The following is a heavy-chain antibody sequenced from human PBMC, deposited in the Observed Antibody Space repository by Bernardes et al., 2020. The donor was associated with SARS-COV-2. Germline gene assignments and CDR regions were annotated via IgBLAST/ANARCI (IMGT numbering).Heavy chain of an antibody. CDR3: VKDYSSVFYGDYVPQVFDN. V-gene: IGHV3-23*01. Sequence: GGSLRLSCAASGFTFSSYAMSWVRQAPGRGLEWVSGISGSGESTYFADSVKGRFSISRDNSKNTLSLQMNSLSAEDTAVYYCVKDYSSVFYGDYVPQVFDNGGQGTMGTVSS. J-gene: IGHJ3*02. CDR1: GFTFSSYA. D-gene: IGHD4-17*01. CDR2: ISGSGEST.